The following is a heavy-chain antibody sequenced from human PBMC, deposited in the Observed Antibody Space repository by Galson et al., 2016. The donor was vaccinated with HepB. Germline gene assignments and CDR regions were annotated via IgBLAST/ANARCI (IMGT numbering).Heavy chain of an antibody. CDR1: GYTFTNYG. CDR2: ISAYNANT. Sequence: SVKVSCKASGYTFTNYGINWVRQAPGQGLEWMGWISAYNANTNYAQTLQGRVTMTTDTSTSTAYMELRRLTSDDTAVYYCARAYFDFWSGINYYYYMDVWGKGTTVTVSS. J-gene: IGHJ6*03. CDR3: ARAYFDFWSGINYYYYMDV. D-gene: IGHD3-3*01. V-gene: IGHV1-18*01.